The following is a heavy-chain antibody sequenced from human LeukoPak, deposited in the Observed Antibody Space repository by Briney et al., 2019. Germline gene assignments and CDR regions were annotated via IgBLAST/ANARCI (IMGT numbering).Heavy chain of an antibody. V-gene: IGHV5-51*01. Sequence: GESLKISCKGSGYSFTSYWIGWVRQMPGKGLEWMGIIFPGDSDTRYSPSFQGQVTISADKSISTAYLQWSSLKASDTAMYYCARRGHVDGVGIGYYLDYWGQGTLVTVSS. CDR2: IFPGDSDT. J-gene: IGHJ4*02. D-gene: IGHD3-10*01. CDR3: ARRGHVDGVGIGYYLDY. CDR1: GYSFTSYW.